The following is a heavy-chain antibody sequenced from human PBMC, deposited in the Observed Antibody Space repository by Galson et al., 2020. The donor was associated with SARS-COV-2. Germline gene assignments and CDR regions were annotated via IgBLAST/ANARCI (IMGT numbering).Heavy chain of an antibody. V-gene: IGHV3-74*01. Sequence: GGSLRLSCAASGFTFSNYWMHWVRQAPGKGLVWVSRINSGGGTTTDYADSVKGRFTISRDNAKNTLYLHMNSLRDDDTAMYFCARGTNDWYGIDYWGQGSLVTVSS. D-gene: IGHD3-9*01. J-gene: IGHJ4*02. CDR2: INSGGGTTT. CDR3: ARGTNDWYGIDY. CDR1: GFTFSNYW.